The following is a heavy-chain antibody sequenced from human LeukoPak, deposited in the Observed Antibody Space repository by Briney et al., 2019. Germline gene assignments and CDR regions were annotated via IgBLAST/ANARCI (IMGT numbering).Heavy chain of an antibody. CDR3: AKPIWTCDSMSCPAAD. D-gene: IGHD6-13*01. CDR1: GFTFSSYA. Sequence: RTGGSLRLSCAASGFTFSSYAMSWVRQAPGKGLEWVSTISVSSDTTDYADSVKGRFTISRDNSENTLYLQMNSLRAEDTAVYYCAKPIWTCDSMSCPAADWGQGTLVTVSS. J-gene: IGHJ4*02. V-gene: IGHV3-23*01. CDR2: ISVSSDTT.